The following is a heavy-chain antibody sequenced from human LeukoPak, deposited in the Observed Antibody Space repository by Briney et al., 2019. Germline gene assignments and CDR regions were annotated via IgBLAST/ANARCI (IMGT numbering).Heavy chain of an antibody. D-gene: IGHD1-7*01. Sequence: PSETLSLTCTVSGGSISITSYYWDWIRQPPGKGLEWVGSAYYSGRTYYNPSLKSRVTISVDTSKNQFSLRLSSVTAADTAVYYCARHRVYDWNYPIWFDPWGQGTLVTVSS. J-gene: IGHJ5*02. CDR2: AYYSGRT. V-gene: IGHV4-39*01. CDR1: GGSISITSYY. CDR3: ARHRVYDWNYPIWFDP.